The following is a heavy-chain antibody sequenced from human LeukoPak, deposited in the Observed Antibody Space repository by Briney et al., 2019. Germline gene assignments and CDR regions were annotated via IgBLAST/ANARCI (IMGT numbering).Heavy chain of an antibody. D-gene: IGHD2-15*01. J-gene: IGHJ3*02. CDR3: ARLRSRDAFDI. CDR2: MYYSGST. Sequence: SETLSLTCTVSGGSISSYYWSWIRQPPGKGLEWIGYMYYSGSTNYNPSLKSRFTISVDTSKNQFSLKLSSVTAADTAVYYRARLRSRDAFDIWGQGTMVTVSS. CDR1: GGSISSYY. V-gene: IGHV4-59*01.